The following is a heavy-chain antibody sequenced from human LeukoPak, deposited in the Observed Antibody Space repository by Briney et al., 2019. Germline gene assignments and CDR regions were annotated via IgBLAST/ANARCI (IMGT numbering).Heavy chain of an antibody. D-gene: IGHD3-9*01. J-gene: IGHJ5*02. CDR2: IYYSGST. V-gene: IGHV4-39*01. CDR3: ARVMYYDILTGYSNWFDP. Sequence: SETLSLTCTVSGGSISSSSYYWGWIRQPPGKGLEWIGSIYYSGSTHYNPSLKSRVTISVDTSKNQFSLKLSSVTAADTAVYYCARVMYYDILTGYSNWFDPWGQGTLVTVSS. CDR1: GGSISSSSYY.